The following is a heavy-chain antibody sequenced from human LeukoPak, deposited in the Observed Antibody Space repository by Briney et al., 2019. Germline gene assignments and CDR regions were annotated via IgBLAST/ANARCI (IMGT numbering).Heavy chain of an antibody. V-gene: IGHV3-7*01. CDR3: ATRSGGT. CDR1: GFSFSTNW. CDR2: INQDGSEN. J-gene: IGHJ5*02. Sequence: GGSLRLSCAASGFSFSTNWMAWVRQAPGKGLEWVANINQDGSENYFLDSVKGRFTISRDNAKNSLYLQMNSLRAEDTAVYYCATRSGGTWGQGTLVTVSS. D-gene: IGHD2-15*01.